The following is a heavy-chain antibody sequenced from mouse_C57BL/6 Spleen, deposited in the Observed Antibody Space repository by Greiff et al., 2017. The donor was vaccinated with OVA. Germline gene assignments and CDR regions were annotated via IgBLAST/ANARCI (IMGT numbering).Heavy chain of an antibody. CDR3: ARGYDGDSSWFAY. J-gene: IGHJ3*01. Sequence: VQLQQPGAELVKPGASVKMSCKASGYTFTSYWITWVKQRPGQGLEWIGDIYPGSGSTNYNAKFKSKATLTVDTSSSTAYMQLSSLTSEASAVYYGARGYDGDSSWFAYWGQGTLVTVSA. CDR2: IYPGSGST. D-gene: IGHD2-2*01. CDR1: GYTFTSYW. V-gene: IGHV1-55*01.